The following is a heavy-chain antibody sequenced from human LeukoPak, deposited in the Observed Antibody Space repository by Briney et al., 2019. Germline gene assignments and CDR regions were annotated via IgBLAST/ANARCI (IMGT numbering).Heavy chain of an antibody. D-gene: IGHD5-18*01. CDR3: ARSHTAMGLGDY. CDR2: ISWNSGSI. Sequence: GGSLRLSCAASGFTFDDYAMHWVRQAPGKGLEWVSGISWNSGSIGYADSVKGRFTISRDNAKNSLYLQMNSLRAEDTAVYYCARSHTAMGLGDYWGQGTLVTVSS. CDR1: GFTFDDYA. J-gene: IGHJ4*02. V-gene: IGHV3-9*01.